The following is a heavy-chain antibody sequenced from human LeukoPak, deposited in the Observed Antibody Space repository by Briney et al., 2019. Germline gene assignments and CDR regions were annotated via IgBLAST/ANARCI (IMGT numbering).Heavy chain of an antibody. J-gene: IGHJ4*02. CDR1: GGSFSGYY. CDR3: ARHAGGDIVVVPAAISFDY. V-gene: IGHV4-34*01. D-gene: IGHD2-2*01. CDR2: INHSGST. Sequence: KPSETLSLTCAVYGGSFSGYYWSWIRQPPGKGLEWIGEINHSGSTNYNPSLKSRVTISVDTSKNQFSLKLSSVTAADTAVYYCARHAGGDIVVVPAAISFDYWGQGTLVTVSS.